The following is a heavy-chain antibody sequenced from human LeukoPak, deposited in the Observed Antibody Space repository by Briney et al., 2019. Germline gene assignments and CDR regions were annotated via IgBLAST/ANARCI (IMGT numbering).Heavy chain of an antibody. CDR2: INSSSIYI. V-gene: IGHV3-21*01. Sequence: GGSVRVSCPASGFTFSSYSMNWVGQAPGRGLEWVSSINSSSIYIYYADSVKGRFTISRDNAKNSLYLQMNSLRAEDTAVYYCARGGYYMDVWGKGTTVTVSS. J-gene: IGHJ6*03. CDR3: ARGGYYMDV. CDR1: GFTFSSYS.